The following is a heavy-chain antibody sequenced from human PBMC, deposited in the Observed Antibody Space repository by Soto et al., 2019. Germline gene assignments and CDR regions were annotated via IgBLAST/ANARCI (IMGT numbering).Heavy chain of an antibody. J-gene: IGHJ3*02. D-gene: IGHD6-13*01. CDR2: IWYDGSNK. V-gene: IGHV3-33*01. Sequence: ESGGGVVQPGRSLRLSCAASGFTFSSYGMHWVRQAPGKGLEWVAVIWYDGSNKYYADSVKGRFTISRDNSKNTLYLQMNSLRAEDTAVYYCARVEQQLVKAQGAFDIWGQGTMVTVSS. CDR1: GFTFSSYG. CDR3: ARVEQQLVKAQGAFDI.